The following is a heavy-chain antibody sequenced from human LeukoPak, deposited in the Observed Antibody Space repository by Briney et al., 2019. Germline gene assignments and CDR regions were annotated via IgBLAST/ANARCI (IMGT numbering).Heavy chain of an antibody. J-gene: IGHJ4*02. Sequence: ASGXXFSXYAXXWVXQXPXQGXEWMGGIIPIFGTANYAQKFQGRVTITTDESTSTAYMELSSLRSEDTAVYYCARVSGSYFHWGQGTLVTVSS. D-gene: IGHD1-26*01. CDR3: ARVSGSYFH. CDR2: IIPIFGTA. V-gene: IGHV1-69*05. CDR1: GXXFSXYA.